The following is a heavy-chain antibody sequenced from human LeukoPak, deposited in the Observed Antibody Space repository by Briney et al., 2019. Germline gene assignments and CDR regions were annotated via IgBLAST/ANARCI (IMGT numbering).Heavy chain of an antibody. Sequence: PSETLSLTCTVSGGSISSYYWSWIRQPPGKGLEWIGYIYYSGSTNYNPSLKSRVTISVDTSKNQFSLKLSSVTAADTAVYYCARGHAYGGNRSFGYWGQGTLVTASS. V-gene: IGHV4-59*01. CDR1: GGSISSYY. D-gene: IGHD4-23*01. CDR2: IYYSGST. CDR3: ARGHAYGGNRSFGY. J-gene: IGHJ4*02.